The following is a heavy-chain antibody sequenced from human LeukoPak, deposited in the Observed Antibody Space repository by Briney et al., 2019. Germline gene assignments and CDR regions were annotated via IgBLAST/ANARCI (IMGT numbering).Heavy chain of an antibody. V-gene: IGHV4-59*01. CDR1: GDSISSYY. CDR3: ARSRSGSYYYYGMDV. J-gene: IGHJ6*02. Sequence: NPSETLSLTCSDSGDSISSYYWSWIRQPPGKGLEWIGYIYYSGSTNYNPSLKSRVTMSVDTSKNQFSLKLSSVTAADTAVYFCARSRSGSYYYYGMDVWGQGTTVTVSS. CDR2: IYYSGST. D-gene: IGHD1-26*01.